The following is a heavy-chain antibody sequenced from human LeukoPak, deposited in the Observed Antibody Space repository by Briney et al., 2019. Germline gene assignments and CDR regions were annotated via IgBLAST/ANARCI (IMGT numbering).Heavy chain of an antibody. CDR1: GFTFSSYA. CDR2: ISGSGGST. V-gene: IGHV3-23*01. D-gene: IGHD6-13*01. J-gene: IGHJ4*02. Sequence: GGSLRLSCAASGFTFSSYAMSWVRQAPGKGLEWVSAISGSGGSTYYADSVKGRFTISRDNTKNTLYLQMNSLRAEDTAVYYCAKDLEQQLGSYWGQGTLVTVSS. CDR3: AKDLEQQLGSY.